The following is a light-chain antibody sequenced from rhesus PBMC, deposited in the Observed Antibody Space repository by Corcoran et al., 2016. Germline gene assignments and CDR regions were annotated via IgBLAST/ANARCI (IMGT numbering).Light chain of an antibody. J-gene: IGKJ4*01. Sequence: DIQMTQSPSPLSASVGDRATITCRASQGINNYLSWYQQKPGKAPKPLFYYTSSLETGVPSRFSGIRSGTDYTLTISSLQPDDIATYYYQQYNNSPLTFGGGTKVDIK. V-gene: IGKV1-66*01. CDR1: QGINNY. CDR2: YTS. CDR3: QQYNNSPLT.